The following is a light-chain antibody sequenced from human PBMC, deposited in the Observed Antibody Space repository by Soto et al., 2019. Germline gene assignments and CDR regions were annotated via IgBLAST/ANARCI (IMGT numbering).Light chain of an antibody. CDR2: EVS. J-gene: IGLJ2*01. CDR1: SSDVGSYNR. CDR3: SSYTSSSTPVV. V-gene: IGLV2-18*02. Sequence: QSALTQPPSVSGSPGQSVTISCTGTSSDVGSYNRVSWYQQPPGTAPKLMIYEVSNRPSGVPDRFSGSKSGNTASLTISGLQAEDDADYYCSSYTSSSTPVVFGGGTKLTVL.